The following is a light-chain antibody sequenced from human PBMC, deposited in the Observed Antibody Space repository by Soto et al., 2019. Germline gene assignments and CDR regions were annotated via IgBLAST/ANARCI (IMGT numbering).Light chain of an antibody. V-gene: IGKV3-11*01. J-gene: IGKJ4*01. CDR2: DAF. CDR1: PSVSNS. Sequence: EGVLTQSASTLSLSPGERATLSCRASPSVSNSLAWYQHKPGQAPRLLIYDAFNRATGVPTRFSGSGSGTDFTLTISSLEPEDFAVYYCQQRNRWPPVTFGGGTKV. CDR3: QQRNRWPPVT.